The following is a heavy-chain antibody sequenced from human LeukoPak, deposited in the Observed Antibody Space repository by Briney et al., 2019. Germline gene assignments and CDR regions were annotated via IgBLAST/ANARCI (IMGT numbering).Heavy chain of an antibody. V-gene: IGHV5-51*01. J-gene: IGHJ2*01. CDR1: GYSFTSYW. CDR3: ARHNAGDGYNNWYFDL. D-gene: IGHD5-24*01. Sequence: GESLKISRKGSGYSFTSYWIGWVRQMPGKGLEWMGIIYPGDSDTRYSPSFQGQVTISADKSISTAYLQWSSLKASDTAMYYCARHNAGDGYNNWYFDLWGRGTLVTVSS. CDR2: IYPGDSDT.